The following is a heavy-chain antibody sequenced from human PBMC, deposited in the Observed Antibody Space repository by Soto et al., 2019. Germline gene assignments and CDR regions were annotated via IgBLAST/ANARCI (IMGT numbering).Heavy chain of an antibody. V-gene: IGHV3-23*01. J-gene: IGHJ4*02. Sequence: EVQLLESGGGLVQPGGSLRLSCAASGFTFSSYAMSWVRQAPGKGLEWVSGISGSGGSTYYADSVKGRFTIPRDNPKNTLYLQMNSLTAEDTAVYYCAKPCGTVTTSGPKNWGQGTLVTVSS. CDR3: AKPCGTVTTSGPKN. CDR2: ISGSGGST. CDR1: GFTFSSYA. D-gene: IGHD4-17*01.